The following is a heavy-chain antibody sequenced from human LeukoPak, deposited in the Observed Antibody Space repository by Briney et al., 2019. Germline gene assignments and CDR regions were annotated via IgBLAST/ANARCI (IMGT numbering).Heavy chain of an antibody. D-gene: IGHD3-22*01. V-gene: IGHV3-30*18. CDR3: AKARYYYDSSGYVTDY. CDR2: ISYDGSNK. Sequence: GGSLRLSCAASGFTFTNYAMTWVRQAPGKGLEWVAVISYDGSNKYYADSVKGRFTISRDNSKNTLYLQMNSLRAEDTAVYYCAKARYYYDSSGYVTDYWGQGTLVTVSS. J-gene: IGHJ4*02. CDR1: GFTFTNYA.